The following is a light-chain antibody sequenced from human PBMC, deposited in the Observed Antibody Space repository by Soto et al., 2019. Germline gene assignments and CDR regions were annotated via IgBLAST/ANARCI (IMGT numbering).Light chain of an antibody. Sequence: DIQLTQSPSFLSASVGDRVTITCRASQGISSYLAWYQQKPGKAPKLMIYAASSLQSGVPSRFSGSRSGTDCTLTITSLQPEDAATYSCQHSHSTPLTFGGGTKVDIK. CDR1: QGISSY. J-gene: IGKJ4*01. V-gene: IGKV1-39*01. CDR2: AAS. CDR3: QHSHSTPLT.